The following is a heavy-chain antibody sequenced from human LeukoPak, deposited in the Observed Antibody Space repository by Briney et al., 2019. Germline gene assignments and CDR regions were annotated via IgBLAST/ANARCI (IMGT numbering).Heavy chain of an antibody. D-gene: IGHD6-19*01. J-gene: IGHJ4*02. CDR3: ARTAIAVAGTPFDY. CDR2: INHSGST. V-gene: IGHV4-34*01. CDR1: GGSFSGYY. Sequence: SETLSLTCAVYGGSFSGYYWSWIRQPPGKGLEWIGEINHSGSTNYNPSLKSRATISVDTSKNQFSLKLSSVTAADTAVYYCARTAIAVAGTPFDYWGQGTLVTVSS.